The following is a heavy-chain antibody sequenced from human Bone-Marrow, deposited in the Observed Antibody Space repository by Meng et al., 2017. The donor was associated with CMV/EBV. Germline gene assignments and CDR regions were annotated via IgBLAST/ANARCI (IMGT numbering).Heavy chain of an antibody. D-gene: IGHD2-15*01. CDR3: ARVVVSRAPYFDF. Sequence: GGSLRLSCAASGFTFSSYSMNWVRQAPGKGLEWVSSISSSSSYIYYADSVKGRFTISRDNAKNTLYLQMNSLRAEDTAVYYCARVVVSRAPYFDFWGQGTLVTVSS. J-gene: IGHJ4*02. V-gene: IGHV3-21*01. CDR1: GFTFSSYS. CDR2: ISSSSSYI.